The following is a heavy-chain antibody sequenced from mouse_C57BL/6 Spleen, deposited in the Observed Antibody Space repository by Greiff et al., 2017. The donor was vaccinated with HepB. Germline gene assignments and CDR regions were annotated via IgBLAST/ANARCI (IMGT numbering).Heavy chain of an antibody. Sequence: EVQLQQSGPELVKPGASVKMSCKASGYTFTDYNMHWVKQSHGKSLEWIGYINPNNGGTSYNQKFKGKATLTVNKSSSTAYMELRSLTSEDSAVYNCARGETVPFDYWGQGTTLTVSS. V-gene: IGHV1-22*01. CDR3: ARGETVPFDY. D-gene: IGHD4-1*01. J-gene: IGHJ2*01. CDR1: GYTFTDYN. CDR2: INPNNGGT.